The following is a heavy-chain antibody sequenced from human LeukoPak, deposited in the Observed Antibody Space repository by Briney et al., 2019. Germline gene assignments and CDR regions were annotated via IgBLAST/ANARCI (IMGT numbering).Heavy chain of an antibody. CDR2: ISSSGDYT. D-gene: IGHD6-19*01. CDR1: GFTFRTYT. J-gene: IGHJ6*03. V-gene: IGHV3-21*06. CDR3: ARDSDSSGWLDYYMDV. Sequence: GGSLRLSCAASGFTFRTYTINWVRQAPGKGLEWVSSISSSGDYTYYADSLKGRFTISRDNAQNSVYLQMNSLRVDDTVVYYCARDSDSSGWLDYYMDVWGEGTTVTISS.